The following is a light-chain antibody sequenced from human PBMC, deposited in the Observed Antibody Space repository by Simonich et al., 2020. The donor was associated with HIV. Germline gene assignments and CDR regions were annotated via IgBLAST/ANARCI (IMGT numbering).Light chain of an antibody. Sequence: DIVMTQSPDSLAVSLGERATINCKSSQSVLYISNNKNYLAWYQQKPGQPPKLLIYWASTRESGVPDRISGSGSGTDFTLTISSLQTEDVAVYYCQQYYRTPLTFGGGTKVEIK. J-gene: IGKJ4*01. CDR3: QQYYRTPLT. V-gene: IGKV4-1*01. CDR2: WAS. CDR1: QSVLYISNNKNY.